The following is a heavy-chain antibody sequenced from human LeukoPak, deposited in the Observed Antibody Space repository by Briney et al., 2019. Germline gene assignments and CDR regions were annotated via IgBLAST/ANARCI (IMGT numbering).Heavy chain of an antibody. CDR2: IYYSGST. J-gene: IGHJ4*02. V-gene: IGHV4-39*01. D-gene: IGHD5-12*01. CDR3: ARGAYSGYDLDY. Sequence: SETLSLTCTVSGCSISSSSYYWGWIRQPPGKGLEWIGSIYYSGSTYYNPSLKSRVTISVDTSKNQFSLKLSSVTAADTAVYYCARGAYSGYDLDYWGQGTLVTVSS. CDR1: GCSISSSSYY.